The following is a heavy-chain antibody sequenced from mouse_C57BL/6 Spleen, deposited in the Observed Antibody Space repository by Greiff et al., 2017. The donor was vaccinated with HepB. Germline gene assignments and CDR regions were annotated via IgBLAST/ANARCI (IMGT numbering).Heavy chain of an antibody. CDR3: ARHDLTGTGAMDY. Sequence: EVKLVESGGGLVQPGGSLKLSCAASGFTFSDYGMAWVRQAPRKGPEWVAFISNLAYSIYYADTVTGRFTISRENAKNTLYLEMSSLRSEDTAMYYCARHDLTGTGAMDYWGQGTSVTVSS. CDR1: GFTFSDYG. D-gene: IGHD4-1*01. J-gene: IGHJ4*01. V-gene: IGHV5-15*04. CDR2: ISNLAYSI.